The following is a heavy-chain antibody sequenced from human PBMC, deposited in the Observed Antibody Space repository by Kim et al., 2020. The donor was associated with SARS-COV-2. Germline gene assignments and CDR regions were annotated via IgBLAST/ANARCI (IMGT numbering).Heavy chain of an antibody. CDR2: IHYSGRT. Sequence: SETLSLTCTVSGASIGSDYWSWIRQPPGKGLEWIAFIHYSGRTNYNPSLKSRVNISINTSKNQYSLKLNSATAADTAIYYCARGGDSSKYFDSWGQGTLVTVSS. V-gene: IGHV4-59*01. CDR3: ARGGDSSKYFDS. J-gene: IGHJ4*02. CDR1: GASIGSDY. D-gene: IGHD5-18*01.